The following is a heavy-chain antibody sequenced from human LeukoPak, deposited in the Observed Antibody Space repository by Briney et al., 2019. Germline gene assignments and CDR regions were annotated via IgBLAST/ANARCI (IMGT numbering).Heavy chain of an antibody. J-gene: IGHJ4*02. V-gene: IGHV4-59*08. CDR1: GGSISSYY. CDR3: ARRDGGYDPIDY. D-gene: IGHD5-12*01. CDR2: IYYSGST. Sequence: PSETLSLTCTVSGGSISSYYWSWIRQPPGKGLEWIGYIYYSGSTNYNPSLKSRVTISVDTSKNQFSLKLSPVTAADTAVYYCARRDGGYDPIDYWGQGTLVTVSS.